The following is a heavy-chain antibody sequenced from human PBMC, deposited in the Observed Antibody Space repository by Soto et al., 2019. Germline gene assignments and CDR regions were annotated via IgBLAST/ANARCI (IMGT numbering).Heavy chain of an antibody. CDR1: GFTFSNYG. J-gene: IGHJ5*02. CDR3: ARDHNTTGHYDSFDP. Sequence: QVQLVESGGGVVQPGTSLRLSCSASGFTFSNYGIHWVRQGPGKGLEWVAVIYYDGIRKYYADSVKGRFAISRDNPQNTVYLQMNSLRAEDTAVYYCARDHNTTGHYDSFDPWGQGTLVTVSS. CDR2: IYYDGIRK. D-gene: IGHD3-9*01. V-gene: IGHV3-33*01.